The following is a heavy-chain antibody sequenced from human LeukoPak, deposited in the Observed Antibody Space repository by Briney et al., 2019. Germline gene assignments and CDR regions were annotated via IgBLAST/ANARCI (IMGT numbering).Heavy chain of an antibody. V-gene: IGHV3-23*01. D-gene: IGHD5-18*01. CDR3: AKNPQLWMFDP. Sequence: GGSLRLSCAASGFTFSSYAIHWVRQAPGKGLEWVSAISGSGGSTYYADSVKGRFTISRDNSKNTLYLQMNSLRAEDTAVYYCAKNPQLWMFDPWGQGTLVTVSS. CDR2: ISGSGGST. J-gene: IGHJ5*02. CDR1: GFTFSSYA.